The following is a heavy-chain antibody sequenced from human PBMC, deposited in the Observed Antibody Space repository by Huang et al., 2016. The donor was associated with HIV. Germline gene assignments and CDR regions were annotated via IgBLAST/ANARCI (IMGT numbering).Heavy chain of an antibody. D-gene: IGHD3-16*01. V-gene: IGHV4-34*01. CDR2: INHKGRT. J-gene: IGHJ4*02. CDR3: ARGRGDARGFLGLDF. Sequence: QVQLHQWGAGLLKPSETLSLTCVVFGGSFIGPNWTWISQTPGKGLEWIGEINHKGRTHHSPSLKRRVTISLDTSNNQFSLRLRSVTASDTAAYYCARGRGDARGFLGLDFWGQGTLVTVSS. CDR1: GGSFIGPN.